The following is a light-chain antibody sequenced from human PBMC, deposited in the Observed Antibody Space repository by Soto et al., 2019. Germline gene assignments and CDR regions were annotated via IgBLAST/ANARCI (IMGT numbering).Light chain of an antibody. Sequence: DLEMTQSPSSLSASVGDRVTITCRASQNIITYLNWYQQKPGQAPKFLIYAASSLQSGVPSRFSGRGSWTDFTLTITNLHLEDCATSFCQQGYDTPITFGQGTRLEIK. CDR1: QNIITY. CDR3: QQGYDTPIT. J-gene: IGKJ5*01. V-gene: IGKV1-39*01. CDR2: AAS.